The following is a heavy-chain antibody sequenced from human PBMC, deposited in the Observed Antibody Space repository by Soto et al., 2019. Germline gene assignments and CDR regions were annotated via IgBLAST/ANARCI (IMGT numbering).Heavy chain of an antibody. CDR3: ARDRDNSNWPNFDF. CDR2: VNPIVSMS. J-gene: IGHJ4*02. D-gene: IGHD6-13*01. Sequence: ASVKVSCKASGDTFNFYSINWVRQAPGLGLEWMGRVNPIVSMSNYAQRFQGRVTITADKSTTTVYMELSSLRSEDTAVYYCARDRDNSNWPNFDFWGQGTLVTVSS. CDR1: GDTFNFYS. V-gene: IGHV1-69*04.